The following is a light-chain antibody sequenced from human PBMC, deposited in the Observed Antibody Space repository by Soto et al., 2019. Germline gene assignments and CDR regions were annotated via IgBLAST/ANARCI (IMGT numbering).Light chain of an antibody. Sequence: QSALTQPASVSGSPGQSITISCTGTSSDLGGYNYVCWYQQHPGKAPKLMIYDVSNRPSGVSNRFSGSKSGNAASLTISGLQTEDEADYYCSSYTSSLTLVLGGGTKLTVL. V-gene: IGLV2-14*03. CDR1: SSDLGGYNY. CDR2: DVS. CDR3: SSYTSSLTLV. J-gene: IGLJ2*01.